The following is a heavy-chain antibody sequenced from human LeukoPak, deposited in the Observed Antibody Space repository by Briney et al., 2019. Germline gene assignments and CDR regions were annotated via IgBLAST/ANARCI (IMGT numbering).Heavy chain of an antibody. CDR3: ASAKYYDILTGPLDY. CDR2: IYYSGST. CDR1: GGSISSGDYY. D-gene: IGHD3-9*01. Sequence: SETLSLTCTVSGGSISSGDYYWSWIRQPPGKGLEWIGYIYYSGSTYYNPSLKSRVTISVDTSKNQFSLKLSSVTAADTHVYYCASAKYYDILTGPLDYWGQGTLVTVSS. V-gene: IGHV4-30-4*01. J-gene: IGHJ4*02.